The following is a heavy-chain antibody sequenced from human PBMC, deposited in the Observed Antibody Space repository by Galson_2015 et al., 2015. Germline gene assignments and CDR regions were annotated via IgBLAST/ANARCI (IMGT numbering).Heavy chain of an antibody. D-gene: IGHD2-15*01. Sequence: SLRLSCAASGFTFSSYAMSWVRQAPGKGLEWVATIRGSGGYKYYADSVKGRFTISRDNSKNTLYLQMNSLRAEDTAVYYCAKVTTSGGNSFDSWGQGTLVTVSS. CDR2: IRGSGGYK. CDR3: AKVTTSGGNSFDS. CDR1: GFTFSSYA. J-gene: IGHJ5*01. V-gene: IGHV3-23*01.